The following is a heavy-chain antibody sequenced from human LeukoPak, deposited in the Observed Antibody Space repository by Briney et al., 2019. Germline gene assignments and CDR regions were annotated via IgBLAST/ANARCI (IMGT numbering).Heavy chain of an antibody. J-gene: IGHJ4*02. CDR3: AREGSGWDY. Sequence: SETLSLTCAVYGGSFSGYYWTWIRQPPGKGLEWIGEINHSGRTNYNPSLKSRVTISVDTSKNQFSRERSSVTAADMAVYNCAREGSGWDYWGQGTLVTVSS. D-gene: IGHD6-19*01. V-gene: IGHV4-34*01. CDR2: INHSGRT. CDR1: GGSFSGYY.